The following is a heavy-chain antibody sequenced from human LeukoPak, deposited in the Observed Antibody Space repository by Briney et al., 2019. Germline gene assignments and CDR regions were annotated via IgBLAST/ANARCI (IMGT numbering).Heavy chain of an antibody. D-gene: IGHD6-19*01. J-gene: IGHJ3*02. CDR3: ARDYSDRKRTVAGTVGAFDI. CDR2: IYCGGST. CDR1: GGSISSYY. Sequence: SETLSLTCTVSGGSISSYYWSWIRQPPGKGLEWIVYIYCGGSTNYNPFLESRVTISVDTSKNQFSLKLSSATAADTAVYYCARDYSDRKRTVAGTVGAFDIWAKGQWSPSLQ. V-gene: IGHV4-59*01.